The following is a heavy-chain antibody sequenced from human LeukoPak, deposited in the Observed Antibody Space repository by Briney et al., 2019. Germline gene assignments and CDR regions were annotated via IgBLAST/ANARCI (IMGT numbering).Heavy chain of an antibody. CDR2: ISYDGSNK. Sequence: PGGSLRLSCAASGFTFSSYAMHWVRQAPGKGLEWVAVISYDGSNKYYADSVKGRFTISRDNSKNTLYLQMNSLRAEDTAVYYCAKPYYYDSSGYWDYWGQGTLVTVSS. V-gene: IGHV3-30-3*02. CDR1: GFTFSSYA. CDR3: AKPYYYDSSGYWDY. J-gene: IGHJ4*02. D-gene: IGHD3-22*01.